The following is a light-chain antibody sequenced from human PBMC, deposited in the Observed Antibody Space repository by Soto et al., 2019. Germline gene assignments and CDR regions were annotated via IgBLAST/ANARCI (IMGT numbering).Light chain of an antibody. CDR2: SND. J-gene: IGLJ3*02. CDR3: AAWDDSLNGPV. V-gene: IGLV1-44*01. Sequence: QSVLTQPPSASGTPGQRVTISCSGSSSNIGSNTVNWYQQLPGPAPQFLIYSNDQRPSGVPDRFSGSKSGTSASLAISGLQSEDEADYYCAAWDDSLNGPVFGGGTKLTVL. CDR1: SSNIGSNT.